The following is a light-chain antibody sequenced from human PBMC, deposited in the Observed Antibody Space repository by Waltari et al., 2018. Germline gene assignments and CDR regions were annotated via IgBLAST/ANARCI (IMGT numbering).Light chain of an antibody. CDR3: QQYNSYPYT. CDR1: QSISSW. CDR2: KAS. V-gene: IGKV1-5*03. Sequence: DIQMTQSPSTLSASVGDRVTITCRASQSISSWLAWYQQKPGKAPKLLIYKASSLESGVQSRFSGSGSETEFTLTISSLQPDDFVTYYCQQYNSYPYTFGQGTKLEIK. J-gene: IGKJ2*01.